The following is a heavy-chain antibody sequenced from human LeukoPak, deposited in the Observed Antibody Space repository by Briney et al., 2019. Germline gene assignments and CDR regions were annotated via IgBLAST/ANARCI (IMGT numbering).Heavy chain of an antibody. J-gene: IGHJ4*02. D-gene: IGHD2-21*01. CDR3: ATSLLPAPLYY. CDR1: GYTFTSYG. Sequence: ASVKVSCKASGYTFTSYGISWVRQAPGEGLEWMGWISTFNGNTHYAQKFQGRVTMTTDTSTSTGYMELRSLSSDDTAVYYCATSLLPAPLYYWGQGTQVTVSS. V-gene: IGHV1-18*01. CDR2: ISTFNGNT.